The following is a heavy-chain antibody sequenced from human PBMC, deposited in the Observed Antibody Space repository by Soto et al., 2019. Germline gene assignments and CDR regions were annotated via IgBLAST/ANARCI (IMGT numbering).Heavy chain of an antibody. V-gene: IGHV3-30*18. CDR1: GFTFSSYG. D-gene: IGHD3-22*01. Sequence: GGSLRLSCAASGFTFSSYGMHWVLQAPGKGLEWVAVISYDGSNKYYADSVKGRFTISRDNSKNTLYLQMNSLRAEDTPVYYCANLAAYYYDSSGYYGIDYWGQGTLVTVSS. J-gene: IGHJ4*02. CDR3: ANLAAYYYDSSGYYGIDY. CDR2: ISYDGSNK.